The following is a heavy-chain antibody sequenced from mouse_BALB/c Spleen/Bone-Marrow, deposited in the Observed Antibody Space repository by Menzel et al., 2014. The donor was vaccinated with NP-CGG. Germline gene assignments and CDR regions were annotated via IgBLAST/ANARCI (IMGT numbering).Heavy chain of an antibody. CDR1: GFDFNGYW. Sequence: EVQLQQSGGGLVQPGGSLKLSCAASGFDFNGYWMRWVRQAPGKGLEWIGEINPDSSTINYSPSLRDKFTITRDNAKNAQYLQMSKVRSEETAHYYCASPEGSRVGFTYWGQGTLVTVSA. CDR3: ASPEGSRVGFTY. V-gene: IGHV4-1*02. J-gene: IGHJ3*01. CDR2: INPDSSTI. D-gene: IGHD1-1*02.